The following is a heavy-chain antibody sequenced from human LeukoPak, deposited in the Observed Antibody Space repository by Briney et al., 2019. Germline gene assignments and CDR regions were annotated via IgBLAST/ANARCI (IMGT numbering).Heavy chain of an antibody. Sequence: PGGSLRLSCAASGFTFSSYGMHWVRQAPGKGLKWVAVIWYDGSNKYYADSVKGRFTISRDNSKNTLYLQMNSLRAEDTAVYYCASTAAGPFQHWGQGTLVTVSS. J-gene: IGHJ1*01. D-gene: IGHD6-13*01. CDR1: GFTFSSYG. CDR2: IWYDGSNK. CDR3: ASTAAGPFQH. V-gene: IGHV3-33*01.